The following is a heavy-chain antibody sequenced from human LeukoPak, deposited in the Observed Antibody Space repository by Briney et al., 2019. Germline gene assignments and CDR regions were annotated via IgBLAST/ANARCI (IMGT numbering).Heavy chain of an antibody. V-gene: IGHV4-30-2*01. CDR2: IYHSEHP. J-gene: IGHJ3*02. D-gene: IGHD2-2*01. Sequence: SYTLPLTCPVSVGSISHGGYPGLWTPHPPGKALECIGYIYHSEHPHHHPPLKTRLPISVHKSKHQLSLTLRSVSAADTAVFYCARSYQLLIQDAFDIWGEGTIVTVSS. CDR3: ARSYQLLIQDAFDI. CDR1: VGSISHGGYP.